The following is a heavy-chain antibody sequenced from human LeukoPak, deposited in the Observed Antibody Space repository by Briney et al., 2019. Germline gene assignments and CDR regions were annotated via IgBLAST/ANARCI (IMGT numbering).Heavy chain of an antibody. CDR3: VREAYDDFWSGSWRYYYYMDV. CDR2: IKQDRSEK. CDR1: GFTFTNYW. Sequence: GGSLRLSCAASGFTFTNYWMSWVRQAPGKGLELVANIKQDRSEKFYVDSVKGRFTISRDNAKNSLYLQMSSLRAEDTAVYYCVREAYDDFWSGSWRYYYYMDVWGKGITVTVSS. V-gene: IGHV3-7*01. D-gene: IGHD3-3*01. J-gene: IGHJ6*03.